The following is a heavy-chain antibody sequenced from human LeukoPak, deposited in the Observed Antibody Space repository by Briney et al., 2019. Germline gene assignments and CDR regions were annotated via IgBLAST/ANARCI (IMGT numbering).Heavy chain of an antibody. CDR3: ARSPDLRLRNDAFDI. J-gene: IGHJ3*02. Sequence: SQTLSLTCTVSGGSISSGSYYWSWIRQPAGTGLEWIGRLYTSGSTNYNPSLKSRVTISVDTSKNQFSLRLSSVTAADTAVYYCARSPDLRLRNDAFDIWGQGTMVTVSS. CDR1: GGSISSGSYY. V-gene: IGHV4-61*02. CDR2: LYTSGST. D-gene: IGHD2-2*01.